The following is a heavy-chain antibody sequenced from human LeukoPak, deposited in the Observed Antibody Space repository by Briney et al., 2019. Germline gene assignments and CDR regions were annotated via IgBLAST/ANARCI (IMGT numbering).Heavy chain of an antibody. Sequence: GGSLRLSCAASGFTFSSSGMTWVRQAPGKGLEWVSSITGSGASTYYADSVRGRFTISRDNSKSTLSLQMNSLRAEDTAIYYCATYRQVLLPFESWGQGTLVTVSS. CDR1: GFTFSSSG. D-gene: IGHD2-8*02. J-gene: IGHJ4*02. CDR2: ITGSGAST. CDR3: ATYRQVLLPFES. V-gene: IGHV3-23*01.